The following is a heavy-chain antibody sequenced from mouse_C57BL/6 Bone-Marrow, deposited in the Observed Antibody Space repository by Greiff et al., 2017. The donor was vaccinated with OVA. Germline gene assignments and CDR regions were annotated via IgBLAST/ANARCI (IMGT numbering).Heavy chain of an antibody. J-gene: IGHJ4*01. V-gene: IGHV14-3*01. CDR2: IDPANDNT. CDR1: GFNIKNTY. Sequence: EVKLVESVAELVRPGASVKLSCTASGFNIKNTYMHWVKQRPEQGLEWIGRIDPANDNTKYAPKFQGQATMTADTSSNTAYLQISSLSSEDTAVYCCARGNVDSSYEAMDDWGQGTSGTVSA. D-gene: IGHD1-1*01. CDR3: ARGNVDSSYEAMDD.